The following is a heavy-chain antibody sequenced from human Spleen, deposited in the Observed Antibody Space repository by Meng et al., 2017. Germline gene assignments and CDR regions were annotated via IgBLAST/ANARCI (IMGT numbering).Heavy chain of an antibody. D-gene: IGHD3-22*01. V-gene: IGHV3-7*01. CDR2: IKQDGSEK. CDR1: GFTFITYW. J-gene: IGHJ4*02. Sequence: GGSLRLSCATSGFTFITYWMSWVRQAPGKGLEWVANIKQDGSEKYYVDSVKGRFTISRDSANLYLQMNTLRAEDTAMYYCARDSFYYDTSGYYASDYWGQGTLVTGSS. CDR3: ARDSFYYDTSGYYASDY.